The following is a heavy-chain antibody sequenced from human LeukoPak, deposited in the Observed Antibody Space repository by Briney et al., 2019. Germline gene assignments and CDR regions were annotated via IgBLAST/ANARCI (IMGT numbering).Heavy chain of an antibody. D-gene: IGHD3-10*01. J-gene: IGHJ4*02. CDR1: GFTFSSYS. CDR3: ARKSADRYGSGSYPLDY. V-gene: IGHV3-21*01. Sequence: KPGGSLRLSCAASGFTFSSYSMNWVRQAPGKGLEWVSSISSSSSYIYYADSVKGRFTISRDNAKNSLYLQMNSLRAEDTAVYYCARKSADRYGSGSYPLDYWGQGTLVTVSS. CDR2: ISSSSSYI.